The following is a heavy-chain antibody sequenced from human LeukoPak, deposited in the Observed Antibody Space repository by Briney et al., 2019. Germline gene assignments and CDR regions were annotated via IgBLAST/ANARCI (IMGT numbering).Heavy chain of an antibody. V-gene: IGHV3-33*06. CDR3: AKDVESSAVDP. Sequence: PGRSLRLSCAASGFTFSSYGMHWVRQAPGKGLEWVAVIWCDGSNKYYADSVKGRFTISRDNSKNTLYLQMNSLRAEDTAVYYCAKDVESSAVDPWGQGTLVTVSS. D-gene: IGHD6-19*01. J-gene: IGHJ5*02. CDR2: IWCDGSNK. CDR1: GFTFSSYG.